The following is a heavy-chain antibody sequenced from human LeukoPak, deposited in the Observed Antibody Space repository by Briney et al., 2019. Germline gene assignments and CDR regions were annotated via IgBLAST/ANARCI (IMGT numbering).Heavy chain of an antibody. V-gene: IGHV3-33*06. CDR3: AKELGPFDGFDI. CDR2: IWSNGRNK. Sequence: GGSLRLSCVASGFTFPTDGMHWVRQAPGKGLEWVAVIWSNGRNKYYADSVKGRFTISRDNSKNTLYLEMNSLRAEDTAVYYCAKELGPFDGFDIWGQGTMVTVSS. J-gene: IGHJ3*02. D-gene: IGHD3-16*01. CDR1: GFTFPTDG.